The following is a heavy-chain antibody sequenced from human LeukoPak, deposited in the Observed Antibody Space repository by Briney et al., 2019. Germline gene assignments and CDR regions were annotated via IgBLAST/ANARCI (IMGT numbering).Heavy chain of an antibody. CDR3: ARLYYYGSIDY. CDR1: GYSISSGYY. V-gene: IGHV4-38-2*02. CDR2: IYPTGST. D-gene: IGHD3-10*01. Sequence: SETLSLTCTVSGYSISSGYYWGWIRQPPGKGLEWIGNIYPTGSTYYNPSLKSRVTISVDTSKNQFSLKLSSVTAADTAVYYCARLYYYGSIDYWGQGTLVTASS. J-gene: IGHJ4*02.